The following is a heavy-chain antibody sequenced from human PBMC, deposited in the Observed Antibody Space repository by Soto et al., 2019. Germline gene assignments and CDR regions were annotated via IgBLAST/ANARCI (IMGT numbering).Heavy chain of an antibody. V-gene: IGHV1-3*01. Sequence: QVQLVQSGAEVKKPGASVQVSCKASGYTFTNYAIHWVRQAPGQRLEWMGWINAGNGNTRYSQKFQGRVTITRDTSESTAYMELSSLRSEDTAMYFCARSGYSSGWYHWYFDFWGRGTLVTVSS. D-gene: IGHD6-19*01. J-gene: IGHJ2*01. CDR1: GYTFTNYA. CDR2: INAGNGNT. CDR3: ARSGYSSGWYHWYFDF.